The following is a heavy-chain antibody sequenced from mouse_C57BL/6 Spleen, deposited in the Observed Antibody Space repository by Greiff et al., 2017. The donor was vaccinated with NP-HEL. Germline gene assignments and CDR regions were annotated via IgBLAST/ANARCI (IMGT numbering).Heavy chain of an antibody. J-gene: IGHJ2*01. D-gene: IGHD2-5*01. CDR3: ARSYYSNYDYFDY. V-gene: IGHV1-82*01. CDR1: GYAFSSSW. CDR2: IYPGDGDT. Sequence: VQLPQSGPELVKPGASVTISCKASGYAFSSSWMNWVKQRPGKGLEWIGRIYPGDGDTNYNGKFKGKATLTADKSSSTAYMQLSSLTSEDSAVYFCARSYYSNYDYFDYWGQGTTLTVSS.